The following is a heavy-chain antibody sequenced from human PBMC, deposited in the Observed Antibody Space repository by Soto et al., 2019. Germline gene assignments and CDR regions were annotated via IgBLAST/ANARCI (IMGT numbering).Heavy chain of an antibody. J-gene: IGHJ1*01. Sequence: QVQVVQSGAEVKKPGSSVKISCKASGRIFSSFPTSWVRQVPGQGLEWMGGVSSASGSVTYAPKFQGRVTMTAVNSAGIGYMELTSLTSEDTAIYYCARVGSRDAYNDVLAQWGPGTMVTVSS. CDR2: VSSASGSV. D-gene: IGHD1-1*01. V-gene: IGHV1-69*06. CDR1: GRIFSSFP. CDR3: ARVGSRDAYNDVLAQ.